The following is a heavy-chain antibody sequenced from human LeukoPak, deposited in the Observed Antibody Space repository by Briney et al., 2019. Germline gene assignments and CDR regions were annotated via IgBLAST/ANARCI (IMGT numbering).Heavy chain of an antibody. V-gene: IGHV4-59*01. CDR3: ARVGTTTYPLDY. CDR2: MCYSGST. D-gene: IGHD2/OR15-2a*01. J-gene: IGHJ4*02. Sequence: PSETLSLTCTVSGGSITSYCWTWIRQPPGKGLEWIGYMCYSGSTKYNPLLKRRVTISADTSKNQFSLKLISVTTADTAVCYCARVGTTTYPLDYWGQGTLVTVSS. CDR1: GGSITSYC.